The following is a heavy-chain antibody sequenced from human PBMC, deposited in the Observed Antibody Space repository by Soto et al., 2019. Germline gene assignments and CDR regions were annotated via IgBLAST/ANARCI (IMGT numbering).Heavy chain of an antibody. CDR2: IKSKTDGGTT. CDR3: TTSLGSSGWYEDYFDY. V-gene: IGHV3-15*01. CDR1: GFTFSNAW. D-gene: IGHD6-19*01. Sequence: GGSLRLSCAASGFTFSNAWMSWVRQAPGKGLEWVGRIKSKTDGGTTDYAAPVKGRFTISRDDSKNTLYLQMNSLKTEDTAVYYCTTSLGSSGWYEDYFDYWGQGTLVTVSS. J-gene: IGHJ4*02.